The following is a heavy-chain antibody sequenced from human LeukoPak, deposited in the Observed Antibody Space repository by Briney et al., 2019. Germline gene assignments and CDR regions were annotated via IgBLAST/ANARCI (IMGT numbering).Heavy chain of an antibody. CDR1: GFTFSSYE. Sequence: GGSLRLSCAASGFTFSSYEMNWVRQAPGKGLEWVSYISSSSSYIYYADSVKGRFTISRDNAKNSLYLQMNSLRAEDTAVYYCAKVQYYDYVWGSHAPYWGQGTLVTVSS. J-gene: IGHJ4*02. CDR3: AKVQYYDYVWGSHAPY. D-gene: IGHD3-16*01. V-gene: IGHV3-21*05. CDR2: ISSSSSYI.